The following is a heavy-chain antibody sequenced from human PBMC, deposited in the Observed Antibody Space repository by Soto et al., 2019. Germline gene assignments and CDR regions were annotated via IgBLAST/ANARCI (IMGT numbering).Heavy chain of an antibody. CDR2: IYYSGST. J-gene: IGHJ6*03. CDR3: ARHQHLYYMDV. Sequence: SETLSLTCTVSGGSVSSGDYYWSWIRQPPGKGLEWIGYIYYSGSTYYNPSLKSRVTISMDTSKNQFSLKLSSVTAADTAVYYCARHQHLYYMDVWGKGTTVTVSS. V-gene: IGHV4-30-4*01. CDR1: GGSVSSGDYY.